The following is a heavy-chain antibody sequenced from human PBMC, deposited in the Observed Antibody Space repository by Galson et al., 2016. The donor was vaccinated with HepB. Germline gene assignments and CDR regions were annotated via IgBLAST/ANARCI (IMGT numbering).Heavy chain of an antibody. J-gene: IGHJ4*02. CDR1: GYIFTSFD. D-gene: IGHD6-13*01. CDR3: TKNNGHQLAVAADF. Sequence: SVKVSCKASGYIFTSFDIHWVRQAPGQGLEWVGWMNPKTGNTGYAQKFQGRVTLTRDTYTNTAYMELTGLTSEDTALYFCTKNNGHQLAVAADFWGRGTQVTVSS. CDR2: MNPKTGNT. V-gene: IGHV1-8*01.